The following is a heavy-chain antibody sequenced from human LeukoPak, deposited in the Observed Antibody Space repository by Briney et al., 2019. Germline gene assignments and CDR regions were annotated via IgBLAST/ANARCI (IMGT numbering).Heavy chain of an antibody. J-gene: IGHJ4*02. CDR2: ISGSGGST. Sequence: GGSLRLSCAASGFTFSSYAMSWVRQAPGKGLEWVSAISGSGGSTYYADSVKGRFTISRDNSKNTLYLQMNSLRAEDTAVYYCAKKNYGHIVATIFSWGQGILVTVSS. V-gene: IGHV3-23*01. CDR3: AKKNYGHIVATIFS. D-gene: IGHD5-12*01. CDR1: GFTFSSYA.